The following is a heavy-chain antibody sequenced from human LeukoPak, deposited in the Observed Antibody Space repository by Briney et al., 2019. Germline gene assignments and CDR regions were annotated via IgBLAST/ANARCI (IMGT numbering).Heavy chain of an antibody. J-gene: IGHJ5*02. Sequence: EASVKVSCKASGYTFTGYYMHWVRQAPGQGLEWMGIINPSGGSTSYAQKFQGRVTMTRDTSTSTAYMELSSLRSEDTAVYYCARDTSYIAARDNWFDPWGQGTLVTVSS. CDR2: INPSGGST. D-gene: IGHD6-6*01. CDR1: GYTFTGYY. V-gene: IGHV1-46*01. CDR3: ARDTSYIAARDNWFDP.